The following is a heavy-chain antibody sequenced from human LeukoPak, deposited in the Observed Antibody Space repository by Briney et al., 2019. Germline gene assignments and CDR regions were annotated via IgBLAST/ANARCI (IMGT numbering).Heavy chain of an antibody. J-gene: IGHJ3*02. V-gene: IGHV3-23*01. CDR1: GFTFSSHA. CDR3: ARGTAFDI. CDR2: LTSGGTP. Sequence: ESGGSLRLSCAASGFTFSSHAMSWVRQAPGKGLEWFSTLTSGGTPYYADSVRGGFTISRDDSKNTLYLQMNSLRAEDTALYYCARGTAFDIWGQGTMVTVSS.